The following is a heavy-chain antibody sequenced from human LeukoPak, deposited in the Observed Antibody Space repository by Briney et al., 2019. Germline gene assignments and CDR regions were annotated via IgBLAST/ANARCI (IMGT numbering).Heavy chain of an antibody. CDR1: GYTFTSYG. V-gene: IGHV1-18*01. CDR2: ISAYNGNT. D-gene: IGHD6-13*01. Sequence: VASVKVSCKASGYTFTSYGISWVRQAPGQGLEWMGWISAYNGNTNYAQKHQGRVTMTTDTSTSTAYMELRSLRSDDTAVYYCARFSSSWSDLDYWGQGTLVTVSS. J-gene: IGHJ4*02. CDR3: ARFSSSWSDLDY.